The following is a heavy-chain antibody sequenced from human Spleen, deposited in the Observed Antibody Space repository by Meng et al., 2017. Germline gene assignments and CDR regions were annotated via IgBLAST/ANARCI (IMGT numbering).Heavy chain of an antibody. V-gene: IGHV1-2*06. CDR3: ARTPTSLARSTYYDFLFDY. J-gene: IGHJ4*02. Sequence: ASVKVSCKASGYTFTGYYMHWVRQAPGQGLEWMGRINPNSGGTNYAQKFQGRVIMTRDTSISTAYMELSRLRSDDTAVYYCARTPTSLARSTYYDFLFDYWGQGTLVTVSS. D-gene: IGHD3/OR15-3a*01. CDR2: INPNSGGT. CDR1: GYTFTGYY.